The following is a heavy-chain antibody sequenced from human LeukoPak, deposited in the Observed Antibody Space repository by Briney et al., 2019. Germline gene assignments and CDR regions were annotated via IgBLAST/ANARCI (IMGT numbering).Heavy chain of an antibody. D-gene: IGHD4-17*01. CDR1: GGSNSSGGYS. CDR2: IYHSGST. J-gene: IGHJ2*01. V-gene: IGHV4-30-2*01. Sequence: SETLSLTCAVSGGSNSSGGYSWSWIRQPPGKGLEWIGYIYHSGSTYYNPSLKSRVTISVDRSKNQFSLKLSSATAADTAVYYCARDYGDYVPWYFDLWGRGTLVTVSS. CDR3: ARDYGDYVPWYFDL.